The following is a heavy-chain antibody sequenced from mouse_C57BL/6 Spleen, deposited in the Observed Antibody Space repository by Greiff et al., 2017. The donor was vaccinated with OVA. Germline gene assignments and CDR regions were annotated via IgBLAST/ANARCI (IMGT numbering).Heavy chain of an antibody. J-gene: IGHJ1*03. CDR2: IDPENGDT. V-gene: IGHV14-4*01. Sequence: EVQGVESGAELVRPGASVKLSCTASGFNIKDDYMHWVKQRPEQGLEWIGWIDPENGDTEYASKFQGKATITADTSSNTAYLQLSSLTSEDTAVYYCTTGITTVYWYFDVWGTGTTVTVSS. CDR3: TTGITTVYWYFDV. CDR1: GFNIKDDY. D-gene: IGHD2-4*01.